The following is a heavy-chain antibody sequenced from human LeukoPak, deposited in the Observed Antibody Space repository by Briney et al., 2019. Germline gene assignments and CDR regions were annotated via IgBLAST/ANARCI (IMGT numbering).Heavy chain of an antibody. CDR3: AKVEWELLLKADY. CDR2: ISGSGGST. V-gene: IGHV3-23*01. J-gene: IGHJ4*02. Sequence: HPGGSLRLSCAASGFTFSSYAMSWVRQAPGKGLEWVSAISGSGGSTYYADSVKGRFTISRDNSKNTLYLQMNSLRAEDTAVYYCAKVEWELLLKADYWGQGTLVTVSS. D-gene: IGHD1-26*01. CDR1: GFTFSSYA.